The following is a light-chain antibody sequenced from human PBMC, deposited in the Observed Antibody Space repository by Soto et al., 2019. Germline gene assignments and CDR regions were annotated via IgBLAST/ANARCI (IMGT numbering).Light chain of an antibody. CDR2: EVN. Sequence: QSALTQPPSASGSPGQSVTISCTGTSSDVGAYNYVSWYQQHPGKAPKLMIFEVNKRPSGVPDRFSGAKSGNTASLTVSGLVAEDVADYYYRSYAGINNLGVFGSGTKVTVL. CDR1: SSDVGAYNY. V-gene: IGLV2-8*01. CDR3: RSYAGINNLGV. J-gene: IGLJ1*01.